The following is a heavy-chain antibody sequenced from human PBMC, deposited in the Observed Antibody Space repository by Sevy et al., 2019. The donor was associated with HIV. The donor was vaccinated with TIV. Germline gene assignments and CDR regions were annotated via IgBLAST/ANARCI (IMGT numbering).Heavy chain of an antibody. CDR2: ISYGGST. J-gene: IGHJ1*01. CDR3: ARRVAAAGQGNEYFQH. D-gene: IGHD6-13*01. V-gene: IGHV4-39*01. CDR1: GGSITDKKYY. Sequence: SLTCTVSGGSITDKKYYWAWIRQPPGKGLEWIGSISYGGSTYYNPSLQSRVTLSVDTCKNQFSLNLSSVTAADTAKYYCARRVAAAGQGNEYFQHWGRGTLVTVSS.